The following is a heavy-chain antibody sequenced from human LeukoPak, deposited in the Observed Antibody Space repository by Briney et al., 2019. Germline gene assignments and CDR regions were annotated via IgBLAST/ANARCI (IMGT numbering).Heavy chain of an antibody. CDR3: ATPITWEGGY. D-gene: IGHD5-24*01. J-gene: IGHJ4*02. Sequence: GGSLRLSCAASGFTFSSYAMHWVRQAPGKGLEYVSAISSNGGSTYYANSVKGRFTISRDNSKNTLYLQMGSLRAEDMAVYYCATPITWEGGYWGQGTLVTVSS. CDR2: ISSNGGST. V-gene: IGHV3-64*01. CDR1: GFTFSSYA.